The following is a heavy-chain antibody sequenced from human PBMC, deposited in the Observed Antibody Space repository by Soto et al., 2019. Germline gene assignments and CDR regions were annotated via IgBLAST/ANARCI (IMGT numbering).Heavy chain of an antibody. CDR2: ISWNSGSI. J-gene: IGHJ3*02. Sequence: SLRLSCAASGFTFDDYAMHWVRQAPGKGLEWVSGISWNSGSIGYADSVKGRFTISRDNAKNSLYLQMNSLRAEDTALYYCAKGVVVITLDAFDIWGQGTMVTVS. V-gene: IGHV3-9*01. CDR1: GFTFDDYA. CDR3: AKGVVVITLDAFDI. D-gene: IGHD3-22*01.